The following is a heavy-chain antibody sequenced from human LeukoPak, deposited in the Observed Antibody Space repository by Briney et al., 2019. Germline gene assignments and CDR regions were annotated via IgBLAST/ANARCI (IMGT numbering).Heavy chain of an antibody. CDR3: AREDKSYYDFWSGYKNWFDP. CDR2: INPNSGGT. CDR1: GYTFTGYY. V-gene: IGHV1-2*02. Sequence: ASVKVSCKASGYTFTGYYMHWVRQAPGQGLEWMGWINPNSGGTNYAQKFQGRVTMTRDTSISTAYMELSRLRSDDTAVYYCAREDKSYYDFWSGYKNWFDPWGQGTLVTVSS. D-gene: IGHD3-3*01. J-gene: IGHJ5*02.